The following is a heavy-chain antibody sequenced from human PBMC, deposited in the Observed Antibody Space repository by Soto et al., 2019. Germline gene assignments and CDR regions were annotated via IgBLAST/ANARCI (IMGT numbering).Heavy chain of an antibody. CDR3: ATQQSFDASGFSFDQ. CDR1: GISFTTAW. J-gene: IGHJ4*02. D-gene: IGHD3-22*01. CDR2: IKSKTDGETV. Sequence: PGGSLRLSCVGSGISFTTAWMNWARQSPRKGLEWVGRIKSKTDGETVDYAAPVRGRFIISRDDSKNTVYLSVSGLKTEDTAIYYCATQQSFDASGFSFDQWGQGNLVTVSS. V-gene: IGHV3-15*01.